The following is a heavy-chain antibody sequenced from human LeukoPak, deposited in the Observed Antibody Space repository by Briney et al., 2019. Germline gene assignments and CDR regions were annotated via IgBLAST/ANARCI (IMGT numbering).Heavy chain of an antibody. D-gene: IGHD6-19*01. V-gene: IGHV3-53*01. CDR1: GFTVSSNY. CDR3: ARANDYSSGWCDESPPEATYGMDV. J-gene: IGHJ6*02. CDR2: IYSGGST. Sequence: GGSLRLSCAASGFTVSSNYMSWVRQAPGKGLEWVSVIYSGGSTYYADSVKGRFTISRDNSKNTLYLQMNSLRAEDTAVYYCARANDYSSGWCDESPPEATYGMDVWGQGTTVTVSS.